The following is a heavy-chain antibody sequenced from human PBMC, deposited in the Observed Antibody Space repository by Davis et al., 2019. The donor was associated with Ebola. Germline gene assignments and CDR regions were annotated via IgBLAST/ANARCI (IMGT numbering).Heavy chain of an antibody. CDR3: ARALSPEHGGNPGDY. Sequence: GGSLRLSCAASGFTFSTYSMSWVRQAPGKGLEWVSSISSDSDYIYYADSAKGRFTISRDNAKNSLYLQMNSLRAEDTAVYYCARALSPEHGGNPGDYWGQGTLVTVSS. CDR2: ISSDSDYI. V-gene: IGHV3-21*01. J-gene: IGHJ4*02. CDR1: GFTFSTYS. D-gene: IGHD1-26*01.